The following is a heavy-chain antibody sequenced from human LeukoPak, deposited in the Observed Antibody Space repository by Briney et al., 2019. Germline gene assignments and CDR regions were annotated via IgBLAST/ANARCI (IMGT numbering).Heavy chain of an antibody. Sequence: SSVKVSCKASGGTFSSYAISWVRQAPGQGLEWMGGIIPIFGTANCAQKFQGRVTITADESTSTAYMELSSLRSEDTAVYYCARERGIVAVPAAIFAPTWGARGTFDYWGQGTLVTVSS. CDR3: ARERGIVAVPAAIFAPTWGARGTFDY. CDR1: GGTFSSYA. CDR2: IIPIFGTA. D-gene: IGHD2-2*01. V-gene: IGHV1-69*01. J-gene: IGHJ4*02.